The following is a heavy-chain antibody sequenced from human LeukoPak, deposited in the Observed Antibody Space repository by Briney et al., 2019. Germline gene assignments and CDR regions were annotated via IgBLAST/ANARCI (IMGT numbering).Heavy chain of an antibody. Sequence: GGSLRLSCAASGFTFSSYAMHWVRQAPGKGLEYVSAISSNGGSTYYANSVKGRFTISRDNSKNTLYLQMNSLRAEDTAVYYCAIKPQMTHVDYWGQGTLVTVSS. J-gene: IGHJ4*02. CDR1: GFTFSSYA. CDR3: AIKPQMTHVDY. CDR2: ISSNGGST. D-gene: IGHD2-21*02. V-gene: IGHV3-64*01.